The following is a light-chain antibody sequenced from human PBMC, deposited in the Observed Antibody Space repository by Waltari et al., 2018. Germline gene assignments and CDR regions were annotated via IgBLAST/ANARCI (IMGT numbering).Light chain of an antibody. Sequence: DIQMTQSPSSLSASEGDRVTIPCRASQDISSWLAWYQQKPGKAPDLLIYKASSLQSGVPSRFSGSGSGTDFTLTISSLQPEDFATYYCQQYNSAPWTFGQGTKVEIK. J-gene: IGKJ1*01. CDR2: KAS. CDR3: QQYNSAPWT. CDR1: QDISSW. V-gene: IGKV1-5*03.